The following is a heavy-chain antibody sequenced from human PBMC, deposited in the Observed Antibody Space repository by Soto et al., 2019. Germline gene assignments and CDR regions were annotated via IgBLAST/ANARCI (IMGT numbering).Heavy chain of an antibody. D-gene: IGHD3-22*01. V-gene: IGHV2-70*01. Sequence: GSGPTLVNPTQTLTLTCTFSGFSLSTSGMCVSWIRQPPGKALEWLALIDWDDDKYYSTSLKTRLTISKDTSKSQVVLTMTNMDPVDTATYYCARIQFDSSGYSLWFDPWGQGTLVTVSS. CDR2: IDWDDDK. CDR1: GFSLSTSGMC. CDR3: ARIQFDSSGYSLWFDP. J-gene: IGHJ5*02.